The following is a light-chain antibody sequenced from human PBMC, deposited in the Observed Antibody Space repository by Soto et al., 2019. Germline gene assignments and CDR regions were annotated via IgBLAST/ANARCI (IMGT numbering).Light chain of an antibody. V-gene: IGKV3-15*01. Sequence: EIVMTQSPATLSVSPGERATLSCRASQSVSSNLAWYQQKPGQAPRLLIYGASTRATGIPARFSGSGSGTSFTLTISSLQSEDVAVYYYQQYNNWPRTFGQGTKVEIK. CDR1: QSVSSN. CDR3: QQYNNWPRT. CDR2: GAS. J-gene: IGKJ1*01.